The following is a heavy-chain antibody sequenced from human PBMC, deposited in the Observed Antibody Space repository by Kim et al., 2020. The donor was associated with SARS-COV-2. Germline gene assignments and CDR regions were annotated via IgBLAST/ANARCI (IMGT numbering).Heavy chain of an antibody. J-gene: IGHJ6*02. CDR2: IYYSGST. CDR3: AREWISGYDYYYYYGMDG. CDR1: GGSVSSGSYY. D-gene: IGHD5-12*01. V-gene: IGHV4-61*01. Sequence: SETLSLTCTVSGGSVSSGSYYWSWIRQPPGKGLEWIGYIYYSGSTNYNPSLKSRVTISVDTSKNQFSLKLSSVTAADTAVYYCAREWISGYDYYYYYGMDGWGQGTTVTVSS.